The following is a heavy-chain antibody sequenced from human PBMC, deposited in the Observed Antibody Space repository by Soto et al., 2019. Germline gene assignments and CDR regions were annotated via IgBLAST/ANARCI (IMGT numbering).Heavy chain of an antibody. J-gene: IGHJ3*02. CDR3: AKNWGIAAGRAACEK. CDR1: GFSFSRYA. D-gene: IGHD6-13*01. CDR2: ISGSGGST. V-gene: IGHV3-23*01. Sequence: PGGSLRLSCAASGFSFSRYAMSWVRQAPGKGLEWVSGISGSGGSTDYADSVKGRFTISRDNSENTLYLQMNSLRAEDTAVYYCAKNWGIAAGRAACEKWGQGTRVTV.